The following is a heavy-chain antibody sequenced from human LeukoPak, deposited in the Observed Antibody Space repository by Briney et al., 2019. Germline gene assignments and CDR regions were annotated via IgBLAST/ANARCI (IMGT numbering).Heavy chain of an antibody. CDR3: ARDRSYYDFWSGYYDAFDI. CDR1: GFTFSSYS. CDR2: ISSSSSYI. D-gene: IGHD3-3*01. J-gene: IGHJ3*02. V-gene: IGHV3-21*01. Sequence: GGSLRLSCAASGFTFSSYSMIWVRQAPGKGLEWVSSISSSSSYIYYADSVKGRFTISRDNAKNSLYLQMNSLRAEDTAVYYCARDRSYYDFWSGYYDAFDIWGQGTMVTVSS.